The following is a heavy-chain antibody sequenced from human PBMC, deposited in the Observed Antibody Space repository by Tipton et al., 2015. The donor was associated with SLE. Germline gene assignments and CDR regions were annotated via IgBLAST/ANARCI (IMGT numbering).Heavy chain of an antibody. CDR2: IHKNDRP. Sequence: SLRLSCVASGLSLSNDYLTWVRQVPGKGLEWVSTIHKNDRPYYAESVQGRFIISRDNSKNTLYLQMRSLRAEDTAVYYCARVSVTRGDFWGQGTLVTVSS. CDR1: GLSLSNDY. V-gene: IGHV3-66*01. D-gene: IGHD4-17*01. J-gene: IGHJ4*02. CDR3: ARVSVTRGDF.